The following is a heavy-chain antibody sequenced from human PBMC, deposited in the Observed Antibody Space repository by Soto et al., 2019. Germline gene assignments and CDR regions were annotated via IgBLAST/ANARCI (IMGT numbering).Heavy chain of an antibody. CDR1: GGTFSSYA. CDR3: AREGVPRYDYYYYYGMDV. J-gene: IGHJ6*02. Sequence: ASVKVSCKASGGTFSSYAISWVRQAPGQGLEWMGGIIPIFGTANYAQKFQGRVTITADESTSTAYMELSSLRSEDTAVYYCAREGVPRYDYYYYYGMDVWGQGTTVTVS. V-gene: IGHV1-69*13. D-gene: IGHD1-1*01. CDR2: IIPIFGTA.